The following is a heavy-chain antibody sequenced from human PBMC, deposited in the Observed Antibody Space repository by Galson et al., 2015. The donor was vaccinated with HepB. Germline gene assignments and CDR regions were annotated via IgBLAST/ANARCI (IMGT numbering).Heavy chain of an antibody. V-gene: IGHV3-23*01. CDR3: AKLNTAPGTDFYYYGLDV. Sequence: SLRLSCAASGFTFRNYAMSWVRQAPGKGLEWVSGIIGRRSATYYADSVKGRFTISRDSSENTLYLQINSLRAEDTAVYYCAKLNTAPGTDFYYYGLDVWGQGTTVTVSS. CDR1: GFTFRNYA. J-gene: IGHJ6*02. CDR2: IIGRRSAT. D-gene: IGHD6-13*01.